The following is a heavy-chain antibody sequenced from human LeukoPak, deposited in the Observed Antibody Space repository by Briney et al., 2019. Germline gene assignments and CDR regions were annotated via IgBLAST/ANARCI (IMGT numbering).Heavy chain of an antibody. CDR3: ARDGHYYDSSGYYLPGYFDY. CDR1: GFTFSSYE. CDR2: ISYDGSNK. V-gene: IGHV3-30*04. D-gene: IGHD3-22*01. J-gene: IGHJ4*02. Sequence: PGGSLRLSCAASGFTFSSYELNWVRQAPGKGLEWVAVISYDGSNKYYADSVKGRFTISRDNSKNMLYLQMNSLRAEDTAVYYCARDGHYYDSSGYYLPGYFDYWGQGTLVTVSS.